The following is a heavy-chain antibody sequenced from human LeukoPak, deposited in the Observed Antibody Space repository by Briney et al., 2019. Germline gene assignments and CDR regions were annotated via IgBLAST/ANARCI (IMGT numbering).Heavy chain of an antibody. J-gene: IGHJ4*02. CDR2: IKSKADGGTT. D-gene: IGHD1-1*01. Sequence: GGSLTLSCAASGFNFTNAWVSWVRRAPGKGLEWLGRIKSKADGGTTLHATSVEDRFAISRDDSINTLNLQMNSLKIEDTAVYYCTDPPTSLWGQGILVTVSS. CDR1: GFNFTNAW. CDR3: TDPPTSL. V-gene: IGHV3-15*01.